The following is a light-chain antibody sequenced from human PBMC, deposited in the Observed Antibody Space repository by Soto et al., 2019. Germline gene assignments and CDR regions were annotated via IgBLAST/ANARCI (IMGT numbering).Light chain of an antibody. CDR2: ATS. V-gene: IGKV1-12*01. J-gene: IGKJ4*01. Sequence: DIQMTQSPSSVSASVGDRVIITCRASQDLSRWLAWYQQKPGKAPQLLIYATSTLQSGVPSRFSGSVSGTDFTLTISILQPEDFATYYFQQANSFPHTLGGGTRVEIK. CDR1: QDLSRW. CDR3: QQANSFPHT.